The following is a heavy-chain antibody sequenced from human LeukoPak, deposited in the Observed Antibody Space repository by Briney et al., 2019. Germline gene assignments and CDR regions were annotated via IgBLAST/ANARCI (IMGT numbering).Heavy chain of an antibody. CDR1: GFTFGGSA. Sequence: GGSLRLSCAASGFTFGGSAMHWVRQAPGKGLEWVGRIRSKANGYTTAYGASVKGRFTISRDDLKRTTYVQMKSLKIEDTAVYYCTRLAGGDAFDIWGPGTMVTVSS. CDR3: TRLAGGDAFDI. CDR2: IRSKANGYTT. V-gene: IGHV3-73*01. J-gene: IGHJ3*02. D-gene: IGHD2-15*01.